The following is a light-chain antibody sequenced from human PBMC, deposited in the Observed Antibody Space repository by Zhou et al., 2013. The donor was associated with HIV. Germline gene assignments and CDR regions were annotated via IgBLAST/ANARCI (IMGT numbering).Light chain of an antibody. Sequence: EIVLTQSPGTLSLSPGERATLSCRANQSVISSYLAWYQQKPGQAPRLLIYGASSRATGIPDRFSGSGSGTDFTLTISRLEPEDFAVYYCQQYGSSPWTFGQGTKVEIK. CDR3: QQYGSSPWT. CDR2: GAS. V-gene: IGKV3-20*01. CDR1: QSVISSY. J-gene: IGKJ1*01.